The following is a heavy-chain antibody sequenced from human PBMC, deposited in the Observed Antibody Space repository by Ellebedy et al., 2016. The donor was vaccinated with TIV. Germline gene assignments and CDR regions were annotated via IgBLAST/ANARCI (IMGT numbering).Heavy chain of an antibody. D-gene: IGHD4-17*01. CDR1: GGSISSSSYY. J-gene: IGHJ4*02. CDR3: ARSTVTTDFGY. CDR2: IYYSGST. V-gene: IGHV4-39*07. Sequence: MPSETLSLTCTVSGGSISSSSYYWGWIRQLPGKGLEWIGSIYYSGSTYYNPSLKSRVTISVDTSKNQFSLKLSSVTAADTAVYYCARSTVTTDFGYWGQGTLVTVSS.